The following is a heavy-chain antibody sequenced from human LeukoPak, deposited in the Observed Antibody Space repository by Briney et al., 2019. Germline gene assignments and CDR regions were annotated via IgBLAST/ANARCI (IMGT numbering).Heavy chain of an antibody. CDR1: GGSISSSGYY. Sequence: SETLSLTCTVSGGSISSSGYYWGWIRQPPGKCLEWIGSIDFRGNTYYIPSLMSRLTISADTAKNQFSLKLSSVTAADTAVYYCARDKGHFDVDNWGQGTLVTVSS. CDR3: ARDKGHFDVDN. CDR2: IDFRGNT. D-gene: IGHD3-9*01. J-gene: IGHJ4*02. V-gene: IGHV4-39*07.